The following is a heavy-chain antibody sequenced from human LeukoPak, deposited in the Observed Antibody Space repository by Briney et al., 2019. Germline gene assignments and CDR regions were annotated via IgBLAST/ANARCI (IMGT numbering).Heavy chain of an antibody. CDR2: ISGNGLGT. V-gene: IGHV3-23*01. CDR3: AKDANFLRSSGYLIPIDF. J-gene: IGHJ4*02. CDR1: GFTFSSYD. Sequence: GGSLILSCAASGFTFSSYDMNWVRQAPGKGLEWVAAISGNGLGTYADSVKGRFNISRDNSRNTLYLHMNSLRIEDTAFYYCAKDANFLRSSGYLIPIDFWGQGTLVTVSS. D-gene: IGHD3-22*01.